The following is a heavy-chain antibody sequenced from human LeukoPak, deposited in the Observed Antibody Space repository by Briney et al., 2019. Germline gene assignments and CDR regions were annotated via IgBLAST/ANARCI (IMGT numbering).Heavy chain of an antibody. CDR1: GGSISSYY. CDR3: ARGYCSGGSCYGVDY. V-gene: IGHV4-59*01. Sequence: SETLSLTCTVSGGSISSYYWSWIRQRPGQGLEWIGYIYYSGSTNYNPSLKSRVTISVDTSKNQFSLKLSSVTAADTAVYYCARGYCSGGSCYGVDYWGQGTLVTVSS. D-gene: IGHD2-15*01. J-gene: IGHJ4*02. CDR2: IYYSGST.